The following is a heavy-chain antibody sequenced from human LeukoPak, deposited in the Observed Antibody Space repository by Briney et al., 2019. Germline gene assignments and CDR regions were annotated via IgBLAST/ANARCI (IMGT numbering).Heavy chain of an antibody. CDR2: INPNSGGT. CDR1: GYTFTGYY. J-gene: IGHJ6*02. CDR3: ARDMNARVQLWLYYGMDV. Sequence: ASVKVSCKASGYTFTGYYMHWVRQAPGQGLEWMGWINPNSGGTNYAQKFQGRVTMTRDTSISTAYMELSRLRSDDTAVYYCARDMNARVQLWLYYGMDVWGQGTTVTVSS. V-gene: IGHV1-2*02. D-gene: IGHD5-18*01.